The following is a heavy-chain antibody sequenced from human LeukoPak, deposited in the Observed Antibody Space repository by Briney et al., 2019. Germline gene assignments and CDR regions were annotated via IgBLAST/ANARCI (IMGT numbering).Heavy chain of an antibody. CDR2: ILYDAFNT. V-gene: IGHV3-30*18. Sequence: TGGSLRLSCAASGFTFSNYDMNWVRQAPGKGLEWVAAILYDAFNTYYADSVKGRFTISRDNSKNTLYLQMSSLRAEDTAVYYCAKLAQSGTTLGLLFDYWGQGTLVTVSS. D-gene: IGHD1-7*01. CDR3: AKLAQSGTTLGLLFDY. J-gene: IGHJ4*02. CDR1: GFTFSNYD.